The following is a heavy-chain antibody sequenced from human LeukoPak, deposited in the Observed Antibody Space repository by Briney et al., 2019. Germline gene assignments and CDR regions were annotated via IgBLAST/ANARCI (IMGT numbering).Heavy chain of an antibody. V-gene: IGHV1-69*05. J-gene: IGHJ6*03. Sequence: SVKVSCKASGGTFSSYAIAWVRQAPGQGPEWMGGIIPISGTANYAQKFQGRVTITTDESTSTAYMELSSLTSDDTAVYYCARGLQYQLLKALGYYYMDVWGEGTTVTVSS. D-gene: IGHD2-2*01. CDR1: GGTFSSYA. CDR2: IIPISGTA. CDR3: ARGLQYQLLKALGYYYMDV.